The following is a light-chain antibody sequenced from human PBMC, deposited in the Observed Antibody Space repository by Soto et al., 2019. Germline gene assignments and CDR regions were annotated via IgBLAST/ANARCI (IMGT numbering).Light chain of an antibody. Sequence: QSALTQSASVSGSPRQSITISCTGASSDVGGYTYVSWYQQHPGKAPKLMIYEVNNRPSGVSNRFSGSKSGNTASLTISGLQAEDEADYYCSSYTSSSPLYVFGTGTKLTVL. CDR3: SSYTSSSPLYV. J-gene: IGLJ1*01. CDR2: EVN. CDR1: SSDVGGYTY. V-gene: IGLV2-14*01.